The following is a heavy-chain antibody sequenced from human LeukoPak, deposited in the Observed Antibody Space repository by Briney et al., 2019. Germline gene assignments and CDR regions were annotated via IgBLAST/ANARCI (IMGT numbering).Heavy chain of an antibody. J-gene: IGHJ6*03. D-gene: IGHD2-15*01. CDR2: IIPIFGTA. CDR3: ASVLGYCSGGSCYETYYYMDV. Sequence: ASVKVSCKASGYTFTGYYMHWVRQAPGQGLEWMGGIIPIFGTANYAQKFQGRVTITADESTSTAYMELSSLRSEDTAVYYCASVLGYCSGGSCYETYYYMDVWGKGTTVTVSS. V-gene: IGHV1-69*13. CDR1: GYTFTGYY.